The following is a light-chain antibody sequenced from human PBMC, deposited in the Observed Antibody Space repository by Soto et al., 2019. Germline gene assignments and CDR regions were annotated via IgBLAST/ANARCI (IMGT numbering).Light chain of an antibody. CDR3: QQSNNWPYT. J-gene: IGKJ2*01. CDR2: GAS. CDR1: QIVTNN. Sequence: EIVMTQSPATLSLSPGEKPTLSCRASQIVTNNLAWYQQKPAQAPRLLIYGASTRATAIPARFSGSGSGTEFTLTISSLQSEDFAVYYCQQSNNWPYTFGQGTKLDIK. V-gene: IGKV3-15*01.